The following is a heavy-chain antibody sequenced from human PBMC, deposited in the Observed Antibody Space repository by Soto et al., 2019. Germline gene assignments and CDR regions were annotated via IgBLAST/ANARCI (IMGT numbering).Heavy chain of an antibody. CDR1: GFTFSSYG. V-gene: IGHV3-30*18. CDR3: AKGITIFGVVTS. J-gene: IGHJ4*02. D-gene: IGHD3-3*01. Sequence: GGSLRLSCAASGFTFSSYGMHWVRQAPGKGLEWVAVISYDGSNKYYADSVKGRFTISRDNSKNTLYLQMNSLRAEDTAVYYCAKGITIFGVVTSWGQGTLVTVSS. CDR2: ISYDGSNK.